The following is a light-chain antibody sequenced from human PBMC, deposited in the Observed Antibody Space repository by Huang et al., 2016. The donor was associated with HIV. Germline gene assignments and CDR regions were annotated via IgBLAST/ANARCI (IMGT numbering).Light chain of an antibody. CDR2: DAS. CDR1: QSVNSN. Sequence: ETVLTQSPATLSLSPGERATLSCRASQSVNSNFAWYQQKPSQTPRLLIYDASNRATGITARFSGSGSGTDFTLTISSLEPEDFAVYYCQQRKYWPPITFGQGTRLEIK. V-gene: IGKV3-11*01. J-gene: IGKJ5*01. CDR3: QQRKYWPPIT.